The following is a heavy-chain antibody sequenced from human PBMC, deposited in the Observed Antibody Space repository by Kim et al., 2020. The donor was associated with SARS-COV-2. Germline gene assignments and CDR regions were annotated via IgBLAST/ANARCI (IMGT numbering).Heavy chain of an antibody. D-gene: IGHD3-22*01. J-gene: IGHJ4*02. CDR2: INAGNGNT. V-gene: IGHV1-3*01. Sequence: ASVKVSCKTSGYTFINYLIHWVRQAPGQRLEWMGWINAGNGNTKYSQKFQGRVTITRDTSASTANMELSSLISEDTAVYYCARDLVGDNSGYYDYWGQGTLVTVST. CDR3: ARDLVGDNSGYYDY. CDR1: GYTFINYL.